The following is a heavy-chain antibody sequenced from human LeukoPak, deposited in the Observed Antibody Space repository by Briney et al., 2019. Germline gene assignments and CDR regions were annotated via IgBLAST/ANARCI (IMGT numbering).Heavy chain of an antibody. D-gene: IGHD1-26*01. J-gene: IGHJ3*02. CDR1: GFTFTNHA. CDR2: EGSAGGA. V-gene: IGHV3-23*01. CDR3: ASRTWVGAGYYAFDI. Sequence: GGSLRLSCAASGFTFTNHAVSWVRQAPGKGLGWVSAEGSAGGAYYADSVKGRFTISRDNSGKTMSLQMNRLRVEDTALYYCASRTWVGAGYYAFDIWGQGTMVTVSS.